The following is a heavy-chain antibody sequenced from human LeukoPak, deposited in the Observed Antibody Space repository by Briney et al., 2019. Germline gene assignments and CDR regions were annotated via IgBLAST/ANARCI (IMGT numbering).Heavy chain of an antibody. Sequence: SETLSLTCAVYGGSFSGYYWSWIRQPPGKGLEWIGEINHSGSTNYNPSLKSRVTISVDTSKNQFSLKLSSVTAADTAVYYCASAGGYSYGSIRFDYWGQGTLVTASS. CDR3: ASAGGYSYGSIRFDY. D-gene: IGHD5-18*01. V-gene: IGHV4-34*01. CDR2: INHSGST. J-gene: IGHJ4*02. CDR1: GGSFSGYY.